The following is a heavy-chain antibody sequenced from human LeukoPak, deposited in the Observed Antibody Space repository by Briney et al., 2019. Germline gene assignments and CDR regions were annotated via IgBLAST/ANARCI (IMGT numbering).Heavy chain of an antibody. D-gene: IGHD3-3*01. CDR3: AREWGITISGLLTGGAFDI. J-gene: IGHJ3*02. V-gene: IGHV4-61*02. CDR2: MYSSGST. Sequence: PSETLSLTCTVSGGSISSGSYYWSWIRQPARKGLEWIGRMYSSGSTNYNPSLKSRVAISVDTSKNQFSLKLSSVTAADTAVYYCAREWGITISGLLTGGAFDIWGQGTMVIVSS. CDR1: GGSISSGSYY.